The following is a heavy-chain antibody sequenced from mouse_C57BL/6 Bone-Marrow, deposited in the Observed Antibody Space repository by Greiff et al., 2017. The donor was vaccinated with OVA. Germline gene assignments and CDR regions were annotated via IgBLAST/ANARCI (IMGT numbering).Heavy chain of an antibody. Sequence: EVHLVESGEGLVKPGGSLKLSCAASGFTFSSYAMSWVRQTPEKRLEWVAYISSGGDYIYYADTVKGRFTISRDNARNTLYLQMSSLKSEDTAMYYCTRANWDPYWYFDVWGTGTTVTVSS. CDR3: TRANWDPYWYFDV. J-gene: IGHJ1*03. V-gene: IGHV5-9-1*02. D-gene: IGHD4-1*01. CDR2: ISSGGDYI. CDR1: GFTFSSYA.